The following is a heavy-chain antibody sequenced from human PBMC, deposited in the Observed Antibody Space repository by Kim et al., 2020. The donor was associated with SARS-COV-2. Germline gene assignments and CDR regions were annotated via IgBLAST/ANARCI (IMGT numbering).Heavy chain of an antibody. Sequence: SETLSLTCTVSGGSISSGSYYWSWIRQPAGKGLEWIGRIYTSGSTNYNPSLKSRVTISVDTSKNQFSLKLSSVTAADTAVYYCARESPGIAVAGPSKTYYYYYYGMDVWGQGTTVTVSS. J-gene: IGHJ6*02. CDR1: GGSISSGSYY. V-gene: IGHV4-61*02. CDR2: IYTSGST. D-gene: IGHD6-19*01. CDR3: ARESPGIAVAGPSKTYYYYYYGMDV.